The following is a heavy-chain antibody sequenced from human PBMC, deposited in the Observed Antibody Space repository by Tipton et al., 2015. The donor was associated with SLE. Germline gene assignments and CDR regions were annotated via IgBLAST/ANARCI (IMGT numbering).Heavy chain of an antibody. CDR1: GFTFSRSI. Sequence: SLRLSCVASGFTFSRSIINWVRQAPGKGLEWVAVASSDESYKHYADSVKGRFTISRDNPNNRLYLQMNSLKGDDTAVYYCVREADGFDVWGQGTMVTVSS. CDR3: VREADGFDV. CDR2: ASSDESYK. V-gene: IGHV3-30*03. J-gene: IGHJ3*01.